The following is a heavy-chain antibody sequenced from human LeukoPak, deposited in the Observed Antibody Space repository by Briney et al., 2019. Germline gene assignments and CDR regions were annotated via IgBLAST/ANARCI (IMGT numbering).Heavy chain of an antibody. CDR2: ISGSGGST. D-gene: IGHD2-15*01. V-gene: IGHV3-23*01. Sequence: GGSLRLSCAASGFTFSSYVMSWVRQAPGKGLEWVSAISGSGGSTYYADSVKGRFTISRDNSKNTLYLQMNSLRAEDTAVYYCAKDGGGYCSGGSCYPDYWGQGTLVTVSS. J-gene: IGHJ4*02. CDR1: GFTFSSYV. CDR3: AKDGGGYCSGGSCYPDY.